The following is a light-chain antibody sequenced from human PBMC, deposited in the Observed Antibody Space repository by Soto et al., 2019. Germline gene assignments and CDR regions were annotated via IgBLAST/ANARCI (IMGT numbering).Light chain of an antibody. CDR2: VAS. V-gene: IGKV1-39*01. CDR3: QQSYNKPYT. CDR1: QSITSS. Sequence: DIQMTQSPSSLSASVGDRVTITCRASQSITSSLSWYQLKPGKAPQLLIYVASSLQSGVPSRFSGSGSGSYYTLTISSLQPEDFATYYCQQSYNKPYTFGQGTKLEIK. J-gene: IGKJ2*01.